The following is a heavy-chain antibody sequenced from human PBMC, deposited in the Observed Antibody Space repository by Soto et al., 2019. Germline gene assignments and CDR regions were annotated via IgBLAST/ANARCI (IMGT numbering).Heavy chain of an antibody. D-gene: IGHD3-3*01. CDR1: GFTFNDYA. V-gene: IGHV3-9*01. CDR2: ISWNSGSI. J-gene: IGHJ4*02. Sequence: EVQLVESGGGLVQPGRSLRLSCAASGFTFNDYAMHWVRQAPGKGLEWVSGISWNSGSIGYADSVKGRFTISRDNAKNVLYLQMNSLRAEDTVLYYWATSTPNYDFWSGYLLDYLGQGTLVTVSS. CDR3: ATSTPNYDFWSGYLLDY.